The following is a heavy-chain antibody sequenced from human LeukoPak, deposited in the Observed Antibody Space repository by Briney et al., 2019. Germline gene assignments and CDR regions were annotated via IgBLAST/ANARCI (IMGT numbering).Heavy chain of an antibody. D-gene: IGHD5-12*01. V-gene: IGHV4-59*01. CDR2: IYYSGST. Sequence: SETLSLTCTVSAGSISSYYWSWIRQPPGKGLEWIGYIYYSGSTNYNPSLKSRVTISVDTSKNQFSLKLRSVTAADTAVYYCARGYSGYGYDAFDMWGQGTMVTVPS. CDR1: AGSISSYY. CDR3: ARGYSGYGYDAFDM. J-gene: IGHJ3*02.